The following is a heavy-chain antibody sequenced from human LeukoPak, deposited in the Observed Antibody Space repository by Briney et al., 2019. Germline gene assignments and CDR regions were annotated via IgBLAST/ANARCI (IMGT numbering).Heavy chain of an antibody. D-gene: IGHD3-9*01. Sequence: SDTLSLTCNVSGGSISSYYWRWIRQPPGRGLEYIGYVSYNGRPNYNPPLQGRVTMSVDTSKNQLSLKLSSVTAADTAVYYCARLHDSVLTRFLYYFDYWGQGTLVTVSS. CDR1: GGSISSYY. J-gene: IGHJ4*02. V-gene: IGHV4-59*07. CDR2: VSYNGRP. CDR3: ARLHDSVLTRFLYYFDY.